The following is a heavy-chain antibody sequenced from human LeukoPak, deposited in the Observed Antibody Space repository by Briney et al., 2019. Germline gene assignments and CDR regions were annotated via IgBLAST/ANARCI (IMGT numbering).Heavy chain of an antibody. Sequence: SETLSLTCTVSGDSIINSYWAWIRQPAGKGPEWIGRIFSSGSTDYNRSLKSRVTISVDKSKNQISLKLTSVTAADTAVYYCARGVGAYNWFDPWGQGTLVTVSS. CDR3: ARGVGAYNWFDP. J-gene: IGHJ5*02. V-gene: IGHV4-4*07. D-gene: IGHD1-26*01. CDR2: IFSSGST. CDR1: GDSIINSY.